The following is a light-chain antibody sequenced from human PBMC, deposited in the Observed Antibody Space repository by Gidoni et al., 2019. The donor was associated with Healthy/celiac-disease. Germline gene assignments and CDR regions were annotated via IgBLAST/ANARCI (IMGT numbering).Light chain of an antibody. J-gene: IGKJ2*01. CDR2: GAS. V-gene: IGKV3-20*01. CDR1: QSVSSSY. CDR3: QQYGSSPLYT. Sequence: EIVLTQSPGTLSLSPGERATLSCSASQSVSSSYLAWYQQKPGQAPRLLIYGASSSATGIPDRFSGSGSGTDFTLTISRLEPEDFAVYYCQQYGSSPLYTFXQXTKLEIK.